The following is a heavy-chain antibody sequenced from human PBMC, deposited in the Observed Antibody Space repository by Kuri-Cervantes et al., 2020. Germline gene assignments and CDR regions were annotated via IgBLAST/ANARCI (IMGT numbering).Heavy chain of an antibody. Sequence: ASVKVSCKASGYTFTGYYTHWVRQAPGQGLEWMGWINPNSGGTNYAQKFQGRVTMTRDTSISTAYMELSRLRSDDTAVYYCAREELRFLEWFANPFYYYYGMDVWGQGTTVTVSS. CDR1: GYTFTGYY. V-gene: IGHV1-2*02. CDR2: INPNSGGT. D-gene: IGHD3-3*01. CDR3: AREELRFLEWFANPFYYYYGMDV. J-gene: IGHJ6*02.